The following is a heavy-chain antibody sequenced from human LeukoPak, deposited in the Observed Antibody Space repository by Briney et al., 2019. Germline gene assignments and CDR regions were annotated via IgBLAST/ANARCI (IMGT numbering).Heavy chain of an antibody. J-gene: IGHJ6*02. V-gene: IGHV1-69*13. CDR3: ATDAQNYDFPAYGMDV. D-gene: IGHD3-3*01. CDR1: GGTFSSYA. CDR2: IIPIFGTA. Sequence: SVKVSCKASGGTFSSYAISWVRQAPGQGLEWMGGIIPIFGTANYAQKFQGRVTITADESASTAYMELSSLRSEDTAVYYCATDAQNYDFPAYGMDVWGQGTTVTVSS.